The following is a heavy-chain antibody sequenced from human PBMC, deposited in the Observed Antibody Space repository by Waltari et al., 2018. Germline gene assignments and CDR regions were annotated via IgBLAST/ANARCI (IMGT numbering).Heavy chain of an antibody. Sequence: EVQLVQSGAEVKKPGATVKLSCKASGYTFIDYFMHWVQQAPGKGLGWVGRRDPEDGETVYAEKYQGSVTITADTSTDTSCLELSSLRSDDTAVYYCAPHPGGSGQTFDYWGQGTLLTVSS. CDR2: RDPEDGET. V-gene: IGHV1-69-2*01. J-gene: IGHJ4*02. D-gene: IGHD3-10*01. CDR1: GYTFIDYF. CDR3: APHPGGSGQTFDY.